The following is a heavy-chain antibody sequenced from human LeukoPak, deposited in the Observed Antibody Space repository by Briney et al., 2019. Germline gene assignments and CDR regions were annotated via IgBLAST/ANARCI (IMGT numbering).Heavy chain of an antibody. D-gene: IGHD3-22*01. CDR3: AKASYYYDSSGYYPGFVDY. CDR1: GFTFSSYA. Sequence: GGSLRLSCVASGFTFSSYAMSWVRQAPGKGLEWVSAISGSGGSTYYADSVKGRFTISRDNSKNTLYLQMNSLRAEDTAVYYCAKASYYYDSSGYYPGFVDYWGQGTLVTVSS. V-gene: IGHV3-23*01. J-gene: IGHJ4*02. CDR2: ISGSGGST.